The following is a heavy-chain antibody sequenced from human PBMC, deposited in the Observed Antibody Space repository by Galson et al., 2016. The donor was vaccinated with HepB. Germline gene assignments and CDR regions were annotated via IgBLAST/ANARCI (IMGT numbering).Heavy chain of an antibody. V-gene: IGHV1-3*01. J-gene: IGHJ5*02. CDR1: GYTFTTYH. D-gene: IGHD3-22*01. CDR3: VRDHYDSSGYPYNWFDP. CDR2: INAGNGNT. Sequence: SVKVSCKASGYTFTTYHMHWVRQAPGQGLEWMGWINAGNGNTKYSQKFQGRVTITRDTSASTAYMELSSLRSEDTAVYYCVRDHYDSSGYPYNWFDPWGQGTLVTVSS.